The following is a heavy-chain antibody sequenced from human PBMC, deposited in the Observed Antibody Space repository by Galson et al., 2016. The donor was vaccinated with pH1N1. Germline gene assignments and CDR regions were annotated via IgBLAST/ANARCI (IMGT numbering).Heavy chain of an antibody. J-gene: IGHJ4*02. CDR1: GVTFTIYT. D-gene: IGHD5-18*01. Sequence: SVKVSCKASGVTFTIYTIAWVRQAPGQGLEWMGGISPMFDTTTYAQKFQGRVTITADRLTTTRYMNLSSLGFDDTAVYYGARGFRGGYNYALFDHWGQGSLVIVST. CDR3: ARGFRGGYNYALFDH. V-gene: IGHV1-69*06. CDR2: ISPMFDTT.